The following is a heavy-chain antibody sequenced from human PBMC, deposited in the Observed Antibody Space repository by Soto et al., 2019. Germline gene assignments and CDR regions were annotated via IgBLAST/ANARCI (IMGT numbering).Heavy chain of an antibody. V-gene: IGHV3-48*02. CDR2: ISSSSSTI. D-gene: IGHD2-15*01. J-gene: IGHJ6*02. CDR3: ARDERLRYCSGGSCYSFEGPYYYGMDV. Sequence: PGGSLRLSCAASGFTFSSYSMNWVRQAPGKGLEWVSYISSSSSTIYYADSVRGRFTISRDNAKNSLYLQMNSLRDEDTAVYYCARDERLRYCSGGSCYSFEGPYYYGMDVWGQGTTVTVSS. CDR1: GFTFSSYS.